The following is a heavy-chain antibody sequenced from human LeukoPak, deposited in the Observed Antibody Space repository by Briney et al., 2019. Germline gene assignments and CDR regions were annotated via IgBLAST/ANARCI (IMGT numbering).Heavy chain of an antibody. V-gene: IGHV3-48*01. CDR2: ISSSGTI. J-gene: IGHJ4*02. D-gene: IGHD6-13*01. CDR3: ARGTSSSYSPFDY. Sequence: GGSLRLSCAASGFIFSTYTMNWVRQAPGKGLEWVSYISSSGTIYYADSVKGRFTISRDNAKNSLYLQVNSLRAEDTAVYYCARGTSSSYSPFDYWGQGTLVTVSS. CDR1: GFIFSTYT.